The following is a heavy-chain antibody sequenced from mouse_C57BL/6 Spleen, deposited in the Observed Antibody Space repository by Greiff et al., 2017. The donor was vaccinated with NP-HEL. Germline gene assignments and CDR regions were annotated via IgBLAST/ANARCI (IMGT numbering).Heavy chain of an antibody. CDR2: INPNNGGT. Sequence: VQLQQSGPELVKPGASVKIPCTASGYTFTDYNMDWVKQSPGKSLEWIGDINPNNGGTIYNQKFKGKATLTVDKSSSTAYMELRSLTSEDTAVYYGASGRIDYGNYGGFAYWGPGTLVTVSA. J-gene: IGHJ3*01. CDR3: ASGRIDYGNYGGFAY. D-gene: IGHD2-1*01. CDR1: GYTFTDYN. V-gene: IGHV1-18*01.